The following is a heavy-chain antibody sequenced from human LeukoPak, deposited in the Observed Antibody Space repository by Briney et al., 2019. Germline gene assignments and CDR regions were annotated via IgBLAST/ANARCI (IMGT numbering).Heavy chain of an antibody. J-gene: IGHJ4*02. V-gene: IGHV4-34*01. CDR1: GGSISNYY. CDR3: ARHLGY. CDR2: INHSGST. Sequence: SETLSLTCSVSGGSISNYYWNWIRQTPGKGLEWIGEINHSGSTNYNPSLKSRVTISVDTSKNQFSLKLSSVTAADTAVYYCARHLGYWGQGTLVTVSS.